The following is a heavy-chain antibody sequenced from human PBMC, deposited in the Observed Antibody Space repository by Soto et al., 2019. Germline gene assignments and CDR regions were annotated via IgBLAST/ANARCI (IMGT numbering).Heavy chain of an antibody. D-gene: IGHD1-1*01. J-gene: IGHJ4*01. CDR3: AKGLDRARLEF. CDR1: GFTFSTHT. V-gene: IGHV3-23*01. CDR2: LTADSDDT. Sequence: EVRLLESGGTLVQPGGSLRISCVASGFTFSTHTMNWVRQAPGKGLEWVSRLTADSDDTYYADSIKGRFTISRDNSKNTLYLQVNILRAVDTAIYYCAKGLDRARLEFWGHGALVTVSS.